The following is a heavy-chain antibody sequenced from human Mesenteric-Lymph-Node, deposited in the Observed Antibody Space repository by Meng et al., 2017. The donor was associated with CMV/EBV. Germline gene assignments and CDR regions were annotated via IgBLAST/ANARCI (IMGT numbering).Heavy chain of an antibody. V-gene: IGHV3-7*01. J-gene: IGHJ6*02. CDR1: GFTFSSYW. CDR2: IKQDGSEK. D-gene: IGHD4-11*01. Sequence: GESLKISCAASGFTFSSYWMSWVRQAPGKGLEWVANIKQDGSEKYYVDSVKGRFTISRDNAKNSLYLQMNSLRAEDTAVYYCARALTTVTTPFLINYYYYGMDVWGQGTTVIVSS. CDR3: ARALTTVTTPFLINYYYYGMDV.